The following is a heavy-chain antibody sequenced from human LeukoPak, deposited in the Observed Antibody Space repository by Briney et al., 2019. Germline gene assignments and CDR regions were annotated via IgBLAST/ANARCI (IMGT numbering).Heavy chain of an antibody. CDR1: GFTFSSYG. V-gene: IGHV3-30*02. D-gene: IGHD3-3*01. CDR2: IRYDGSNK. Sequence: GGSLRLSCAASGFTFSSYGMHWVRQAPGKGLEWVAFIRYDGSNKYYADSVKGRFTISRDNSKNTLYLQMNSLRAEDTAVYYCAKGDTIFGSYFDYWGQGTLVTVSS. CDR3: AKGDTIFGSYFDY. J-gene: IGHJ4*02.